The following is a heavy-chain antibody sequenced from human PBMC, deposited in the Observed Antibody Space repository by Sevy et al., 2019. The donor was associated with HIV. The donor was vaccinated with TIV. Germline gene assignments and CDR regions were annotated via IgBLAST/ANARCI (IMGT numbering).Heavy chain of an antibody. D-gene: IGHD3-16*02. CDR1: AFTFSDYY. CDR3: ARRPLRLGELSLSRGSYYMDV. CDR2: ISSSSSYT. J-gene: IGHJ6*03. V-gene: IGHV3-11*06. Sequence: GGSLRLSCAASAFTFSDYYMSWIRQAPGKGLEWVSYISSSSSYTNYADSVKGRFTISRDNAKNSLYLQMNSLRAEDTAVYYCARRPLRLGELSLSRGSYYMDVWGKGTTVTVSS.